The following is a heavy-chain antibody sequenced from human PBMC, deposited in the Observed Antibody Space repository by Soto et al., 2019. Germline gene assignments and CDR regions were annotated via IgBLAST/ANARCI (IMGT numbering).Heavy chain of an antibody. V-gene: IGHV4-59*08. CDR2: IYYSGST. CDR3: ARHRHNWNYGFDY. Sequence: HVQLQESGPGLVKPSENLSLTCTVSGGSISSYYWSWIRQPPGKGLEWIGYIYYSGSTNYNPSLKSRVTISVDTSKNQFSLKLSSVTAADTAVYYCARHRHNWNYGFDYWGQGTLVTVSS. CDR1: GGSISSYY. J-gene: IGHJ4*02. D-gene: IGHD1-7*01.